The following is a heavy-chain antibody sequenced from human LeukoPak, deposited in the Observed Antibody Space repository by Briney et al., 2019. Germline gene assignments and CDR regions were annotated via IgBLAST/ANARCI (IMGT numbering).Heavy chain of an antibody. CDR3: ARDCDYYGSGSYYNFNGMDV. D-gene: IGHD3-10*01. CDR1: GYTFTSYA. CDR2: INPNSGGT. J-gene: IGHJ6*02. Sequence: ASVKVSCKAFGYTFTSYAMNWVRQAPGQGLEWMGRINPNSGGTNYAQKFQGWVTMTRDTSISTAYMELSRLRFDDTAVYYCARDCDYYGSGSYYNFNGMDVWGQGTTVTVSS. V-gene: IGHV1-2*04.